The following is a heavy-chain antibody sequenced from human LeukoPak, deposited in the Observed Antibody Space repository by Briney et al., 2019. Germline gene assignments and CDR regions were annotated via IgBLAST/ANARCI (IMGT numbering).Heavy chain of an antibody. CDR3: TRVGYIDEGIDY. CDR1: GFTFSSYA. Sequence: GGSLRLSCAASGFTFSSYAMNWVRQAPGKGLEWVSSISRGSDHIFYADSMKGRFTISRDNAKNSLYLQMNSLRAEDTAIYYCTRVGYIDEGIDYWGQGTLVTVSS. J-gene: IGHJ4*02. CDR2: ISRGSDHI. D-gene: IGHD5-24*01. V-gene: IGHV3-21*06.